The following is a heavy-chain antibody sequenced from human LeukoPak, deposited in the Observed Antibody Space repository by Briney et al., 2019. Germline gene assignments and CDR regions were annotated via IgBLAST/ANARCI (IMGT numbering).Heavy chain of an antibody. D-gene: IGHD6-13*01. CDR1: GGSISSCY. V-gene: IGHV4-4*07. CDR3: ARAVPYSSSWFGGGFDS. CDR2: VYSSGTT. Sequence: PSETLSLTCTVWGGSISSCYWRGMRQPAGKGLEWIGRVYSSGTTIYSPSLKSRVTLSMDTSNNQFSLRLSSVTAADKDVYYCARAVPYSSSWFGGGFDSWGQGTLVTVSS. J-gene: IGHJ4*02.